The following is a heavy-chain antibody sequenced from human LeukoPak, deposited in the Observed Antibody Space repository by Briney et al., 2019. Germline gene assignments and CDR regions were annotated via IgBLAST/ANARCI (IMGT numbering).Heavy chain of an antibody. Sequence: GSLRLSCAASGFTFSSYVMNWVRQAPGKGVEWVAYISSSSSTLHYADPVKGRFTISRDNANNSLYLQMNSLRDEDTAVYYCARDGRPFDIWGQGTMVTVSS. J-gene: IGHJ3*02. CDR3: ARDGRPFDI. CDR2: ISSSSSTL. CDR1: GFTFSSYV. V-gene: IGHV3-48*02.